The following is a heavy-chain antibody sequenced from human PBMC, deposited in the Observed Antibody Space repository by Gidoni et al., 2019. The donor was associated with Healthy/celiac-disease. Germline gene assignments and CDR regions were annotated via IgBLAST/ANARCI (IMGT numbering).Heavy chain of an antibody. CDR2: ISGSGGST. CDR1: GFSFSSYA. D-gene: IGHD3-10*01. Sequence: EVQLLESGGGLVQPGGSLRLSCAASGFSFSSYAMSWVRQAPGKGLEWVSAISGSGGSTYYADSVKGRFTISRDNSKNTLYLQMNSLRAEDTAVYYCAKDMVTMVRGSTGRFDAFDIWGQGTMVTVSS. CDR3: AKDMVTMVRGSTGRFDAFDI. V-gene: IGHV3-23*01. J-gene: IGHJ3*02.